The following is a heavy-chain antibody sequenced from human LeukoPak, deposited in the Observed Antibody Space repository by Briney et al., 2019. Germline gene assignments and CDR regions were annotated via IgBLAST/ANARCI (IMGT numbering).Heavy chain of an antibody. CDR3: ARDRGSSGWYYLDY. Sequence: SETLSLTCTVSGGSISSYYWSWIRQPPGKGLEWIGYMHYSGSTNYNPSLKSRVTISVETSKNQLSLKLSSVTAADTAVYYCARDRGSSGWYYLDYWGQGTLVTVSS. V-gene: IGHV4-59*01. J-gene: IGHJ4*02. CDR2: MHYSGST. D-gene: IGHD6-19*01. CDR1: GGSISSYY.